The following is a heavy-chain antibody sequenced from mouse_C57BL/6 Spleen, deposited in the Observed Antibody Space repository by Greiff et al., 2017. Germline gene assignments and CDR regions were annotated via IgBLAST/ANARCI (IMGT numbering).Heavy chain of an antibody. J-gene: IGHJ4*01. V-gene: IGHV5-4*01. D-gene: IGHD2-3*01. Sequence: EVKLMESGGGLVKPGGSLKLSCAASGFTFSSYAMSWVRQTPEKRLEWVATISDGGSYTYYPDNVKGRFTISRDNAKNNLYLQMSHLKSEDTAMYYCARDDGYYGVDAMDYWGQGTSVTVSS. CDR1: GFTFSSYA. CDR3: ARDDGYYGVDAMDY. CDR2: ISDGGSYT.